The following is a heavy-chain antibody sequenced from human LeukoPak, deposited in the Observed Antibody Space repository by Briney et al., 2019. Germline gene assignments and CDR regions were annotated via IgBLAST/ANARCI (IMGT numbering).Heavy chain of an antibody. CDR2: IYYTGST. Sequence: SETLSLTCTVSGGSISGHYWSWIRQPPGKGLEWIGYIYYTGSTNYNPSLKSRVTLSVDTSKNHFSLKLTSVTAADTAVYYCAGGGWYNEYGGQGPLVTVSS. V-gene: IGHV4-59*11. J-gene: IGHJ4*02. D-gene: IGHD6-19*01. CDR3: AGGGWYNEY. CDR1: GGSISGHY.